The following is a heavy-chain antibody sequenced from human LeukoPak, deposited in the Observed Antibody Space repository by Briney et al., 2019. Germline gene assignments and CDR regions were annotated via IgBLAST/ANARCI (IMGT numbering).Heavy chain of an antibody. V-gene: IGHV3-23*01. J-gene: IGHJ4*02. CDR2: ISGSGGST. CDR1: GFTFSSYA. CDR3: ARGLIRTLYYFDY. Sequence: GGSLRLSCAASGFTFSSYAMSWVRQAPGKGLEWVSAISGSGGSTYYADSVKGRFTISRDNSKNTLYLQMNSLRAEDTAVYYCARGLIRTLYYFDYWGQGTLVTVSS. D-gene: IGHD3-10*01.